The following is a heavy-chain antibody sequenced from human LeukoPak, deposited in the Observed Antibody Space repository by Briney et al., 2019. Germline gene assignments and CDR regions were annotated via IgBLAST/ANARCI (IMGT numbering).Heavy chain of an antibody. V-gene: IGHV3-23*01. D-gene: IGHD1-26*01. Sequence: GGSLRLSCAASGFTFSTYAMSWVRQAPGKGLEWVSTISGSGGSTYYADSVKGRFTISRDNSKNTLYPQMNSLRAEDTAVYCCAKARQWELLDFDYWGQGTVVTVSS. CDR1: GFTFSTYA. J-gene: IGHJ4*02. CDR2: ISGSGGST. CDR3: AKARQWELLDFDY.